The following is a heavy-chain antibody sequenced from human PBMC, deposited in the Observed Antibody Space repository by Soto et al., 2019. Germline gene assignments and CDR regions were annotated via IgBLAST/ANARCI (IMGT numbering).Heavy chain of an antibody. CDR2: ISAYSGNT. D-gene: IGHD3-9*01. Sequence: ASVKVSCKASGGTFSSYTICWVRQAPGQGLEWMGWISAYSGNTNSAQKYQGRVTMTTDTSTSTAYMELRSLRSDDTAVYYCAREGYYDVLTGPDYWGQGTLVTVSS. J-gene: IGHJ4*02. CDR3: AREGYYDVLTGPDY. CDR1: GGTFSSYT. V-gene: IGHV1-18*01.